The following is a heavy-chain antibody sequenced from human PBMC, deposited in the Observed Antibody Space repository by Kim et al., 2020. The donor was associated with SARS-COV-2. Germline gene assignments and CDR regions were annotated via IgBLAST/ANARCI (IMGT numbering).Heavy chain of an antibody. CDR1: GFTFSNYV. J-gene: IGHJ4*02. D-gene: IGHD3-10*01. CDR2: ISGSGGNT. V-gene: IGHV3-23*01. CDR3: AKFHNFGSGGYQFDS. Sequence: GGSLRLSCTVSGFTFSNYVMSWVRQAPGKGLEWVSDISGSGGNTYYADSVKGRFTISRDNSKNTLYLQMISLRAEDMAVYYCAKFHNFGSGGYQFDSWGQGTLVTVSS.